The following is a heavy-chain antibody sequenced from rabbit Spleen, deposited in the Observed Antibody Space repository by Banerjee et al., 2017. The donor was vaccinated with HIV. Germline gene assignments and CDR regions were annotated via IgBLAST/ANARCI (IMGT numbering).Heavy chain of an antibody. D-gene: IGHD1-1*01. CDR3: ARSGSGVGWNFNL. J-gene: IGHJ4*01. CDR2: IGGGSGTT. V-gene: IGHV1S45*01. CDR1: GFPFSDTDV. Sequence: QEQLVESGGGLVKPGASLTLTCKASGFPFSDTDVMCWVRQAPGKGLELIAWIGGGSGTTYYASWVNGRFTISKTSSTTVTLEMTSLTAADTATYFCARSGSGVGWNFNLWGPGTLVTVS.